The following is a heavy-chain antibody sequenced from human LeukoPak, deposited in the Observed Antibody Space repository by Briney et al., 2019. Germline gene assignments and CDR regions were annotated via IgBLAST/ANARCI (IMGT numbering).Heavy chain of an antibody. CDR3: ARGPRPIAAAGVGY. J-gene: IGHJ4*02. D-gene: IGHD6-13*01. CDR1: GGSFSSHA. CDR2: IIPIFGTA. V-gene: IGHV1-69*13. Sequence: SVKVSCKASGGSFSSHAINWVRQAPGQGLEWMGGIIPIFGTANYAQKFQDRVTITAVESMSTVYMELSSLRSEDTAVYYCARGPRPIAAAGVGYWGQGTLVTVSS.